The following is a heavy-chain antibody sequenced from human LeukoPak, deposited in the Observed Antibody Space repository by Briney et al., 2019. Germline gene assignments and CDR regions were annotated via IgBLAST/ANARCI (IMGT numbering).Heavy chain of an antibody. V-gene: IGHV3-30-3*01. Sequence: GGSLRLSCAASGFTFSSYALHWVRQAPGKGLEWVAVISYDGSNKYYADSVKGRFTISRDNSKNTLYLQMNSLRAEDTAVYCCARDGGSFGGGSWVSNWFDPWGQGTLVTVSS. CDR3: ARDGGSFGGGSWVSNWFDP. CDR2: ISYDGSNK. D-gene: IGHD2-15*01. CDR1: GFTFSSYA. J-gene: IGHJ5*02.